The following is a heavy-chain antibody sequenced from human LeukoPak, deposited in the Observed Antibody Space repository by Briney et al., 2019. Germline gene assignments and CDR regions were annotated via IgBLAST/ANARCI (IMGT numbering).Heavy chain of an antibody. CDR3: ARAAAGYYFDY. D-gene: IGHD6-13*01. CDR2: ISYDGSNK. V-gene: IGHV3-30-3*01. CDR1: GFTFSSYA. Sequence: GRSLRLSCAASGFTFSSYAMHWVRQAPGKGLEWVAVISYDGSNKYYADSVKGRFTISRDNSKNTLYLQMNSLRAEDTAVYYCARAAAGYYFDYWGQGTLVTVSS. J-gene: IGHJ4*02.